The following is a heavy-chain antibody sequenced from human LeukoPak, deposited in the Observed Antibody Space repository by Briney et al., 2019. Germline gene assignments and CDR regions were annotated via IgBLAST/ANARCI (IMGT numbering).Heavy chain of an antibody. CDR1: GGTFSSYA. CDR3: ARVRQLGLGPTFDY. J-gene: IGHJ4*02. CDR2: IIPIFGTA. Sequence: ASVKVSCKASGGTFSSYAISWVRQAPGQGLEWMGGIIPIFGTANYAQKFQGRVTITADKSTSTAYMELSSLRSEDTAVYYCARVRQLGLGPTFDYWGQGTLVTVSS. V-gene: IGHV1-69*06. D-gene: IGHD6-6*01.